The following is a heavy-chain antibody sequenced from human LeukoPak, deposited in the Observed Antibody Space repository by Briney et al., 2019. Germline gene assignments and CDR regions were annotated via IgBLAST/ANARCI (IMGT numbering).Heavy chain of an antibody. CDR1: GGSFSGFY. D-gene: IGHD6-19*01. V-gene: IGHV4-34*01. CDR2: INHSGST. CDR3: ARGRAVASDY. Sequence: SETLSLTCAVYGGSFSGFYWSWIRQPPGKGLEWIGEINHSGSTNYNPSLKSRVTISVDTSKNQFSLKLSSVTAANTAVYYCARGRAVASDYWGQGTLVTVSS. J-gene: IGHJ4*02.